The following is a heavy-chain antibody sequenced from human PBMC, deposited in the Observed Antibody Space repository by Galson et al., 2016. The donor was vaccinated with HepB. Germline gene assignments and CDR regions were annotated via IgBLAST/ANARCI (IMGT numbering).Heavy chain of an antibody. J-gene: IGHJ4*02. D-gene: IGHD1-26*01. V-gene: IGHV3-64D*06. CDR2: ISSNGDTT. Sequence: LRLSCAASGFTFSDFAIHWVRQAPGKGLEYVAGISSNGDTTYFADSVKGRFTISRDNSKSTVYLQLSSLRVDDTAVYYCVKDGYSGSYDYWGQGTLVTVSS. CDR1: GFTFSDFA. CDR3: VKDGYSGSYDY.